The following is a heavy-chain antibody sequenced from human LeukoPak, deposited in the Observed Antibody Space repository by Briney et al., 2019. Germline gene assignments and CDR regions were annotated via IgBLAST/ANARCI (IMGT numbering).Heavy chain of an antibody. V-gene: IGHV3-53*01. Sequence: GGSLRLSCAASGLIVSTCFMSWVRQAPGKGLEWVSVIYSEGSTFYADSVKGRFTISRDNSKNTVYLQMNSLRAEDTAVYYCARGGDVMGALFDSWGQGTLVTVSS. CDR2: IYSEGST. D-gene: IGHD1-26*01. J-gene: IGHJ4*02. CDR1: GLIVSTCF. CDR3: ARGGDVMGALFDS.